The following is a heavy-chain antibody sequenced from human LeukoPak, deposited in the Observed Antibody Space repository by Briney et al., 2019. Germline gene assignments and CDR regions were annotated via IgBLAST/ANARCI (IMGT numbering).Heavy chain of an antibody. CDR3: ARSRKLLWLRTPFDY. J-gene: IGHJ4*02. D-gene: IGHD5-18*01. CDR2: INHSGST. V-gene: IGHV4-34*01. CDR1: GGSFSGYY. Sequence: PSETLSLTCAVYGGSFSGYYWSWIRQPPGKGLEWIGEINHSGSTNYNPSLKSRVTISVDTSKNQFSLKLSSVTAADTAVYYCARSRKLLWLRTPFDYWGQGTLVTVSS.